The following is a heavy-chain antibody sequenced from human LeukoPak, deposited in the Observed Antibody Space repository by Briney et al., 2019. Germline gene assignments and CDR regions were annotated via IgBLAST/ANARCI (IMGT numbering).Heavy chain of an antibody. V-gene: IGHV4-34*01. CDR1: GFTVSSNY. D-gene: IGHD3-22*01. J-gene: IGHJ1*01. CDR2: INHSGST. Sequence: GSLRLSCAASGFTVSSNYMSWVRQAPGKGLEWIGEINHSGSTNYNPSLKSRVTISVDTSKNQFSLKLSSVTAADTAVYFCASPRGDDSGGYYTWYFHHWGQGILVTVSS. CDR3: ASPRGDDSGGYYTWYFHH.